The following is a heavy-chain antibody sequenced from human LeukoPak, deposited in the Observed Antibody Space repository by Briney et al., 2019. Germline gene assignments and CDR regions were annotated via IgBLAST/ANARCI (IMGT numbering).Heavy chain of an antibody. CDR1: GGTFSSYA. CDR2: IIPIFGTA. V-gene: IGHV1-69*13. D-gene: IGHD3-16*02. J-gene: IGHJ4*02. Sequence: AASVKVSCKASGGTFSSYAISWVRQAPGQGLEWMGGIIPIFGTANYAQKFQGRVTITADESTSTAYMELSSLRSEDTAVYYCAAAGGYPYYFDYWGQGTLVTVSS. CDR3: AAAGGYPYYFDY.